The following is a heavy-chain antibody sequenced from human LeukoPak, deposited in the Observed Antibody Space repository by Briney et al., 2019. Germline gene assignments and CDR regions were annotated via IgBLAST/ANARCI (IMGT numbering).Heavy chain of an antibody. Sequence: WVCQAPGKGLEWIGSFSCSGSTYYNPSLKSRVTISVDTSKSQFSLYMDSVTAADTAVYYCARDWNRYAYWGQGTLVTVSS. D-gene: IGHD1-1*01. J-gene: IGHJ4*02. CDR3: ARDWNRYAY. V-gene: IGHV4-39*07. CDR2: FSCSGST.